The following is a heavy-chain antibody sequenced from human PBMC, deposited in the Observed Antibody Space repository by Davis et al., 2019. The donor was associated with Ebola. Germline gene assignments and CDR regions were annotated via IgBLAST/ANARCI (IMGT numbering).Heavy chain of an antibody. D-gene: IGHD6-19*01. J-gene: IGHJ5*02. CDR2: ISSSGSTI. V-gene: IGHV3-11*01. CDR3: AREVGIAVAGTRIPPS. Sequence: GGSLRLSCAASGFTVSSNYMSWVRQAPGKGLEWVSYISSSGSTIYYADSVKGRFTISRDNAKNSLYLQMNSLRAEDTAVYYCAREVGIAVAGTRIPPSWGQGTLVTVSS. CDR1: GFTVSSNY.